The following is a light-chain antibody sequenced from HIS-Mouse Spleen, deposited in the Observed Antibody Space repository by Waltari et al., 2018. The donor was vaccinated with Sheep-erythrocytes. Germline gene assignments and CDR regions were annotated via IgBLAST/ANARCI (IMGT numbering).Light chain of an antibody. Sequence: EIVLTQPPGTLPLSPGERATLSCRASQSVSSSYLAWYQQKPGPAPRLLHYGASSRATGIPDRFSGSGSGTDFTLTISRLEPEDFAVYYCQQYGSSPFTFGPGTKVDIK. CDR3: QQYGSSPFT. CDR1: QSVSSSY. V-gene: IGKV3-20*01. CDR2: GAS. J-gene: IGKJ3*01.